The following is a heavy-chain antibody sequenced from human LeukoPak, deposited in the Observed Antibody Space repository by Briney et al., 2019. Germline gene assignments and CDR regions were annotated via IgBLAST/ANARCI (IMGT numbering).Heavy chain of an antibody. Sequence: SETLSLTCTVSGGSISSSSYYWGWIRQPPGQGLEWIGSFYYSGSTYYNPSLKSRVTISVDTSKNQFSLKLSSVTAADTAVYYCARHNRGYDPLWYYYMDVWGKGTTVTVSS. D-gene: IGHD5-12*01. CDR1: GGSISSSSYY. J-gene: IGHJ6*03. CDR3: ARHNRGYDPLWYYYMDV. V-gene: IGHV4-39*01. CDR2: FYYSGST.